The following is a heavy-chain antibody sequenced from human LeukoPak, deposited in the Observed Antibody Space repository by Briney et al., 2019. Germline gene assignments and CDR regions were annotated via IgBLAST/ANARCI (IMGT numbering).Heavy chain of an antibody. CDR3: ARDHKYYDFWSGVTDY. CDR2: ISYDGSNK. V-gene: IGHV3-30-3*01. D-gene: IGHD3-3*01. CDR1: GFTFSSYA. J-gene: IGHJ4*02. Sequence: GSLRLSCAASGFTFSSYAMHWVRQAPGKGLEWVAVISYDGSNKYYADSVKGRFTISRDNSKNTLYLQMNSLRAEDTAVYYCARDHKYYDFWSGVTDYWGQGTLVTVSS.